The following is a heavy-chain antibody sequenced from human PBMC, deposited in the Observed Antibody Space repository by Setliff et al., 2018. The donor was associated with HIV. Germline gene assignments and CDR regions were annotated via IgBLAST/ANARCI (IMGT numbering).Heavy chain of an antibody. V-gene: IGHV3-23*01. D-gene: IGHD3-22*01. CDR1: GFTFSSYA. Sequence: GGSLRLSCATSGFTFSSYAMSWVRQAPGKGLEWVSTISGSGGSTYYADSVKGRFTISRDNAKNSLYLQMNSLRAEDTAVYYCARGYYDSRGYYYPFDYWGQGTLVTVSS. CDR3: ARGYYDSRGYYYPFDY. J-gene: IGHJ4*02. CDR2: ISGSGGST.